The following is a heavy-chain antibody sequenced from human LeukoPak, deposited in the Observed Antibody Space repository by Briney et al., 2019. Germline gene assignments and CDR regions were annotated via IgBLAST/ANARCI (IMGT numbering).Heavy chain of an antibody. CDR3: ARRYCSGGSCYYDY. CDR2: ISAYNGNT. CDR1: GYTFTSYG. V-gene: IGHV1-18*01. Sequence: ASVKVSCKASGYTFTSYGISWVRQAPGQGLEWMGWISAYNGNTNYAQKLRGRVTMTTDTSTSTAYMELRSLRSDDTAVYYCARRYCSGGSCYYDYWGQGTLVTVSS. D-gene: IGHD2-15*01. J-gene: IGHJ4*02.